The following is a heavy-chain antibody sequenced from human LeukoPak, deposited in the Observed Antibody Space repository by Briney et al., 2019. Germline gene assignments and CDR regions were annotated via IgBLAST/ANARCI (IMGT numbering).Heavy chain of an antibody. D-gene: IGHD4-17*01. J-gene: IGHJ4*02. CDR1: GFTFDDYA. CDR3: AKGSYGDYVVGYFDY. CDR2: ISWNSGSI. V-gene: IGHV3-9*01. Sequence: GRSLRFSCAASGFTFDDYAMHWVRQAPGKGLEWVSGISWNSGSIGYADSVKGRFTISRDNAKNSLYLQMNSLRAEDTALYYCAKGSYGDYVVGYFDYWGQGTLVTVSS.